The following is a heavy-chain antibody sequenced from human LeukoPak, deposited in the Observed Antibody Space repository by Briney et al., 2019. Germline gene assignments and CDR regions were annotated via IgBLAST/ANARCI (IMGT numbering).Heavy chain of an antibody. CDR2: MNPNSGNT. V-gene: IGHV1-8*03. D-gene: IGHD3-3*01. CDR1: GYTFTGYY. CDR3: ARAYDFWSGYYPFDY. Sequence: ASVKVSCKASGYTFTGYYMHWVRQAPGQGLEWMGWMNPNSGNTGYAQKFQGRVTITRNTSISTAYMELSSLRSEDTAVYYCARAYDFWSGYYPFDYWGQGTLVTVSS. J-gene: IGHJ4*02.